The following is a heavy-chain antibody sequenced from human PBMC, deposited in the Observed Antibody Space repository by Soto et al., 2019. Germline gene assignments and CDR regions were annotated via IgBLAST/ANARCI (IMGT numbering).Heavy chain of an antibody. V-gene: IGHV3-30*04. D-gene: IGHD2-15*01. J-gene: IGHJ1*01. CDR2: IAYDGSNK. CDR3: ARSWGPYCTAGSCFLVS. Sequence: GGSLRLSCEASGFTFSSYAMHWVRQAPGKGLEWVAVIAYDGSNKFHADSVQGRFSISRDNSLKTLYLQMNSLRREDTAVYYCARSWGPYCTAGSCFLVSWGQGTLVTVSS. CDR1: GFTFSSYA.